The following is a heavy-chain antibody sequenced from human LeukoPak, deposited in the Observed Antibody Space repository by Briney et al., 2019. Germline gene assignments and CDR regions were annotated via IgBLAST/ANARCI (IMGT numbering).Heavy chain of an antibody. D-gene: IGHD6-13*01. Sequence: GGSLRLSCAASGLTFSSHSMNWVRQAPGKGLEWVSSISSSSSYIYYADSVKGRFTISRDNAKNSLYLQMNSLRAEDTAVYYCARGLPYSSSPNWFDPWGQGTLVTVSS. V-gene: IGHV3-21*01. CDR3: ARGLPYSSSPNWFDP. CDR1: GLTFSSHS. CDR2: ISSSSSYI. J-gene: IGHJ5*02.